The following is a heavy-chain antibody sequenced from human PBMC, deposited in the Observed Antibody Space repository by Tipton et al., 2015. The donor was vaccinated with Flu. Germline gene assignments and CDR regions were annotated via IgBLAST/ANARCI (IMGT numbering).Heavy chain of an antibody. D-gene: IGHD2-15*01. CDR2: IQQDGSEK. CDR1: GFTFSSYW. Sequence: SLRLSCAASGFTFSSYWMSWVRQAPGKGLEWVANIQQDGSEKYHVDSVKGRFTISRDNAKNSLYLQMNSLRAEDTAIYYCARARGGSCSGGSCYSNYFDYWGQGTLVTVSS. CDR3: ARARGGSCSGGSCYSNYFDY. V-gene: IGHV3-7*01. J-gene: IGHJ4*02.